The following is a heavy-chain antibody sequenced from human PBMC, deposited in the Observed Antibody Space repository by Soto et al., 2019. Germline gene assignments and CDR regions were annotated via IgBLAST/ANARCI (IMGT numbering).Heavy chain of an antibody. J-gene: IGHJ6*02. Sequence: GGSLRLSCAASGFTFSSYAMIWVRQAPGKGLEWVSGISGSGGSTYYADSVKGRFTISRDNSKNTLYLQMNSLRAEDTAVYYCAKDYPYDLSNYGMDVWGQGTTVTVSS. CDR3: AKDYPYDLSNYGMDV. CDR1: GFTFSSYA. V-gene: IGHV3-23*01. CDR2: ISGSGGST. D-gene: IGHD3-3*01.